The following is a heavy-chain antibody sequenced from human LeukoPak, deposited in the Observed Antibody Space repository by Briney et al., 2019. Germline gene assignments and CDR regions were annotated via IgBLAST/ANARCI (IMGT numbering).Heavy chain of an antibody. CDR3: ARTGIAARPTVWFDP. CDR2: IASDGSST. CDR1: GFTFSSYW. Sequence: GGSLRLSCAASGFTFSSYWMNWVRQAPGKGLVWVSRIASDGSSTTYADSVKGRFSISRDNARNTLYLQMNSLRVEDTAVYYCARTGIAARPTVWFDPWGQGTLVTVSS. D-gene: IGHD6-6*01. J-gene: IGHJ5*02. V-gene: IGHV3-74*01.